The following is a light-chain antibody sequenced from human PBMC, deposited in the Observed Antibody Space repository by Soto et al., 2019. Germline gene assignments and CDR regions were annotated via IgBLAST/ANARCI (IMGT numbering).Light chain of an antibody. Sequence: DIVMTQSPDSLAVSLGERATIICKSSQSVLYSSNNKNYLAWYQQKPGQPPKLLIYWASTRESGVPDRFSGSGSGTDFSLTISSLQAEDVAVYYCQQYYSMVHFGQGTKLEIK. V-gene: IGKV4-1*01. CDR3: QQYYSMVH. J-gene: IGKJ2*01. CDR2: WAS. CDR1: QSVLYSSNNKNY.